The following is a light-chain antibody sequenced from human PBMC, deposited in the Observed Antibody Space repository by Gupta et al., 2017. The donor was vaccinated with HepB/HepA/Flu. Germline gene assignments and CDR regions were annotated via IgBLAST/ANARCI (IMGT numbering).Light chain of an antibody. J-gene: IGKJ4*01. CDR1: QSRLHSNRRTY. Sequence: DIVMTQTPLSLSVTPGQSASISCKSSQSRLHSNRRTYLYWYLQKPGQPPQLLIYEGSNRGSGVSDRFSGSGSGTDFTLKISRLEAEDVGVYYCKQSKQTPVTFGRGTKVDIK. CDR2: EGS. V-gene: IGKV2D-29*01. CDR3: KQSKQTPVT.